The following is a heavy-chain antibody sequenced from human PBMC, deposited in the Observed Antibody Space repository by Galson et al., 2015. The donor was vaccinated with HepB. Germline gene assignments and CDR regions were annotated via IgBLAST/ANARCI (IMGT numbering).Heavy chain of an antibody. J-gene: IGHJ6*03. CDR1: GYTFTSYY. CDR3: ARDREVRGGYDYDYYYMDV. CDR2: INPSGGST. Sequence: SVKVSCKASGYTFTSYYMHWVRQAPGQGLEWMRIINPSGGSTSYAQKFQGRVTMTRDASTSTVYMELSSLRSEDTAVYYCARDREVRGGYDYDYYYMDVWGKGTTVTVSS. V-gene: IGHV1-46*03. D-gene: IGHD5-12*01.